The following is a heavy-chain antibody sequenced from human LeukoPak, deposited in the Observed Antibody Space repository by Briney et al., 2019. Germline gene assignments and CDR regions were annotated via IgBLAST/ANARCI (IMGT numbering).Heavy chain of an antibody. Sequence: PSETLSLTCTVSGGSISSGGYYWSWIRQHPGKGLEWIGYIYYSGSTYYNPSLKSRVTISVDTSKNQFSLKLSSVTAADTAVYYCARDTGIGSVDYWGQGTLVTVSS. CDR2: IYYSGST. CDR1: GGSISSGGYY. CDR3: ARDTGIGSVDY. J-gene: IGHJ4*02. V-gene: IGHV4-31*03. D-gene: IGHD1-26*01.